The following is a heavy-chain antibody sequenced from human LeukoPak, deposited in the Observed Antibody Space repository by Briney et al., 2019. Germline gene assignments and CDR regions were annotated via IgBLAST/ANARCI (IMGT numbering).Heavy chain of an antibody. CDR1: GFTFSSYW. CDR3: ARDSSSWYGTPYFAY. V-gene: IGHV3-74*01. Sequence: GGSLRLSCAASGFTFSSYWMHWVRQAPGKGLVWVSRIYSDGSRTTYADSVKGRFTISRDNAKNSLYLQMNSLRAEDTAVYYCARDSSSWYGTPYFAYWGQGTLVTVSS. D-gene: IGHD6-13*01. CDR2: IYSDGSRT. J-gene: IGHJ4*02.